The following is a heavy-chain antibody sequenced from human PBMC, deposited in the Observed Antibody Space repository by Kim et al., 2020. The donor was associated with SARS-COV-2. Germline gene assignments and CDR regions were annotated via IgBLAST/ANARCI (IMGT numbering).Heavy chain of an antibody. CDR3: ARGGYSYGPFDY. CDR1: GGSISSYY. Sequence: SETLSLTCTVSGGSISSYYWSWIRQPPGKGLEWIGYIYYSGSTNYNPSLKSRVTISVDTSKNQFSLKLSSVTAADTAVYYRARGGYSYGPFDYWGQGTLVTVSS. J-gene: IGHJ4*02. CDR2: IYYSGST. D-gene: IGHD5-18*01. V-gene: IGHV4-59*01.